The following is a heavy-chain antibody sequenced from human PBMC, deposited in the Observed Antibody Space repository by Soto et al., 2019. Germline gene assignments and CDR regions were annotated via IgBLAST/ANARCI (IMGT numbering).Heavy chain of an antibody. J-gene: IGHJ3*02. CDR1: GFTFSSYS. V-gene: IGHV3-48*01. Sequence: GGSLRLSCAASGFTFSSYSMNWVRQAPGKGLEWVSYISSSSSTIYYADSVKGRFTISRDNAKNSLYLQMNSLRAEDTAVYYCARDINQWPGGPTDAFDIWGQGTMVTVSS. CDR2: ISSSSSTI. CDR3: ARDINQWPGGPTDAFDI. D-gene: IGHD6-19*01.